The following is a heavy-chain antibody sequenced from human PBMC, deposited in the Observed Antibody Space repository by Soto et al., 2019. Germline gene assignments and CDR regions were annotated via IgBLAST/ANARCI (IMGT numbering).Heavy chain of an antibody. D-gene: IGHD5-18*01. CDR2: IKQDGSEK. V-gene: IGHV3-7*04. J-gene: IGHJ5*02. Sequence: EVQLVESGGGLVQPGGSLRLSCAASGFTFSSYWMSWVRQAPGKGLEWVANIKQDGSEKYYVDSVKGRFTISRDNAKNSLYLQMNSLRAEDTAMYYCARARSQVGYSYAPNWFDPWGQGTLVTVSS. CDR1: GFTFSSYW. CDR3: ARARSQVGYSYAPNWFDP.